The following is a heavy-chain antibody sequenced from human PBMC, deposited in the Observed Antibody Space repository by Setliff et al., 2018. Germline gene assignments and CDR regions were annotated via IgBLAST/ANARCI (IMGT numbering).Heavy chain of an antibody. Sequence: GGSLRLSCAASGFTFSTYWMHWVRQVPGKGLVWVSRIGTDGSGTEYADSVKGRFTVSRDNAKNTLYLQMNRLRAEDTAIYYCARGRGGYNQEYLQHWGQGTLVTVSS. D-gene: IGHD5-12*01. CDR1: GFTFSTYW. J-gene: IGHJ1*01. CDR3: ARGRGGYNQEYLQH. CDR2: IGTDGSGT. V-gene: IGHV3-74*03.